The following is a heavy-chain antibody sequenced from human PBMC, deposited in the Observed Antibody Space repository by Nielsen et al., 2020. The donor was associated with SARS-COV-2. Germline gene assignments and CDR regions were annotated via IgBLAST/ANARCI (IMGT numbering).Heavy chain of an antibody. Sequence: WLRQPPGKGLEWIGYIYYSGNTYYNPSLKSRVTISADTSKNQFSLKLSSVTAADTAVYYCARGRGGLCSGGSCYRPPNENKRNWFDPWGQGTLVTVSS. CDR3: ARGRGGLCSGGSCYRPPNENKRNWFDP. D-gene: IGHD2-15*01. J-gene: IGHJ5*02. V-gene: IGHV4-31*02. CDR2: IYYSGNT.